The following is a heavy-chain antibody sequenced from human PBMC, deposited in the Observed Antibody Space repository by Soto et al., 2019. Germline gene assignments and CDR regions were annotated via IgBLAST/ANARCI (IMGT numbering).Heavy chain of an antibody. CDR2: VSSDGTST. V-gene: IGHV3-74*01. CDR1: GFTFSGFW. D-gene: IGHD4-17*01. CDR3: TRHGSGDYFLFDP. J-gene: IGHJ5*02. Sequence: GGSLRLSCAASGFTFSGFWMHWVRQAPGKGLVWVSRVSSDGTSTSYADPVKGRFTISRDNAKTTLYMQMNSLRAEDTAVYYCTRHGSGDYFLFDPWGQGTLVTVSS.